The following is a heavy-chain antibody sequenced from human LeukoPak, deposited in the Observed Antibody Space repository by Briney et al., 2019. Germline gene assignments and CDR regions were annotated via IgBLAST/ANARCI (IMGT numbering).Heavy chain of an antibody. CDR1: GGSISSNNYY. D-gene: IGHD3-10*01. CDR3: ARRAGEFGELRGVDY. V-gene: IGHV4-39*07. J-gene: IGHJ4*02. Sequence: PSETLSLTCTVSGGSISSNNYYWGWIRQPPGKGLEWIGEINHSGSTNYNPSLKSRVTISVDTSKNQFSLKLSSVTAADTAVYYCARRAGEFGELRGVDYWGQGTLVTVSS. CDR2: INHSGST.